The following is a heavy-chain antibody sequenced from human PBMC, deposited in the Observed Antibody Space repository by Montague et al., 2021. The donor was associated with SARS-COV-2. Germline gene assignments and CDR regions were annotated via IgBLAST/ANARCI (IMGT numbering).Heavy chain of an antibody. CDR3: VRVSWYYYGSGAFDY. CDR1: GRSIISTSSY. V-gene: IGHV4-39*07. J-gene: IGHJ4*02. Sequence: SETLSLTCTVSGRSIISTSSYWGWIRQPPGGGLEWIGSISHRENTFYNPSLKSPVTISVDTSKNQFSLKMISVTAADTGIYYCVRVSWYYYGSGAFDYWGQGTRVTVSA. CDR2: ISHRENT. D-gene: IGHD3-10*01.